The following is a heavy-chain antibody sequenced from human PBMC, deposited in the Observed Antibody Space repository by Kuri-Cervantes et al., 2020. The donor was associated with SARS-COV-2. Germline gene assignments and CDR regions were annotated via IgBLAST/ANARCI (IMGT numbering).Heavy chain of an antibody. J-gene: IGHJ6*03. V-gene: IGHV1-18*04. CDR2: ISGYNGNT. D-gene: IGHD5-18*01. Sequence: ASVKVSCKASGYNFTTYGISWVRQAPGQGLEWMGWISGYNGNTYYAQKFRGRVTMTIDTSTTTAYMELRSLRSDDTAVYYCARDGYSYGVYYYYYLDVWGKGTAVTVSS. CDR1: GYNFTTYG. CDR3: ARDGYSYGVYYYYYLDV.